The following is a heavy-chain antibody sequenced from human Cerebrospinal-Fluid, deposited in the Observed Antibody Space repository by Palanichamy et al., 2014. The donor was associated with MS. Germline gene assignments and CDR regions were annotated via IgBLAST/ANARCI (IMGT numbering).Heavy chain of an antibody. D-gene: IGHD6-19*01. Sequence: QVQLQESGPGLVKPSETLSLTCTVSGGSISSYYWSWIRQPPGKGLEWIGYIYYSGSTNYNPSLKSRVTISVDTSKNQFSLKPSSVTAADTAFYYCARVRSGWYYFDYWGQGTLLTVSS. J-gene: IGHJ4*02. CDR1: GGSISSYY. CDR2: IYYSGST. V-gene: IGHV4-59*01. CDR3: ARVRSGWYYFDY.